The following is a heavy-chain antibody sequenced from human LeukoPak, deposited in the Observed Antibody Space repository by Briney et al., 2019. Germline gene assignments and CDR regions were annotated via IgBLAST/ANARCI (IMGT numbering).Heavy chain of an antibody. V-gene: IGHV3-11*01. CDR1: VFTFRHYY. CDR2: ISSSGSTI. CDR3: ATYSSSDPDY. J-gene: IGHJ4*02. Sequence: GGSLRLSCTASVFTFRHYYMSGLPRAPGKALEWVSYISSSGSTIYYADSVKGRFTISRDNAKNSLYLQMNSLRAEDTAVYYCATYSSSDPDYWGQGTLVTVSS. D-gene: IGHD6-6*01.